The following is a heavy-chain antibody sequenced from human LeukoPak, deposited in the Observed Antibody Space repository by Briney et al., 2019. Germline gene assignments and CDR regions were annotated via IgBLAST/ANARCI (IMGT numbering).Heavy chain of an antibody. CDR3: ARGDYGDYPFDY. Sequence: SETLSLTCTVSGGSISSYYWSWIRQPPGKGLEWIGYIYYSGSTNYNPPLKSRVTISVDTSKNQFSLKLSSVTAADTAVYYCARGDYGDYPFDYWGQGTLVTVSS. V-gene: IGHV4-59*01. CDR1: GGSISSYY. J-gene: IGHJ4*02. CDR2: IYYSGST. D-gene: IGHD4-17*01.